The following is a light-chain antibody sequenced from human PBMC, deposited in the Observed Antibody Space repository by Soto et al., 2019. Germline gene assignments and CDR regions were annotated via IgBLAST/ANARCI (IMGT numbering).Light chain of an antibody. CDR2: STS. CDR1: QTIGNY. Sequence: DIQMTQSPSSLSASVGDRVTIYCRTSQTIGNYLHWYQQRSGRAPHLLIFSTSTLQTGVPSRFSGSESGTEFTLTINSLQPEDFAIYYCQQSYSPPYTFGQGTKVEI. CDR3: QQSYSPPYT. J-gene: IGKJ2*01. V-gene: IGKV1-39*01.